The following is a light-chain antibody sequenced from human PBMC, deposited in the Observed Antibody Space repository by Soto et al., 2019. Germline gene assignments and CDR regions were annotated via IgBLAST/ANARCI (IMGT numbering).Light chain of an antibody. Sequence: EVVLMQSPDTLSLSPGERATLSCRASESISSHYIAWYQHKPGQAPRLLIFGASTTATVIPDRFSGSWSGTDFTLTISRLEPEDFAMYYCQNFGDSPFTFGPGTKVDIK. J-gene: IGKJ3*01. CDR3: QNFGDSPFT. CDR2: GAS. CDR1: ESISSHY. V-gene: IGKV3-20*01.